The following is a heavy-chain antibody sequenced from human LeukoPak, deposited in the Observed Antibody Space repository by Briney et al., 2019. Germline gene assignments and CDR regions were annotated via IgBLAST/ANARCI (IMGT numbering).Heavy chain of an antibody. D-gene: IGHD3-22*01. CDR3: ARARGYYPDYYFDY. V-gene: IGHV1-46*01. Sequence: EASVKVSCKASGYTFTSYYMHWVRQAPGQGLEWMGIINPSGGSTSYAQKFQGRVTITTDESTSTAYMELSSLRSEDTAVYYCARARGYYPDYYFDYWGQGTLVTVSS. CDR2: INPSGGST. J-gene: IGHJ4*02. CDR1: GYTFTSYY.